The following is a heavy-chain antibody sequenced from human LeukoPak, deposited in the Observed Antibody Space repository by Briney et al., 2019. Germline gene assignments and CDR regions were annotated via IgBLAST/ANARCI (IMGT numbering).Heavy chain of an antibody. Sequence: SVKVSCKASGGTFSSYAISWVRQARGQGLEWMGRIIPILGIANYAQKFQGRVTITADKSTSTAYMELSSLRSEDTAVYYCARDRTRALGRQYNWFDPWGQGTLVTVSS. D-gene: IGHD1-14*01. J-gene: IGHJ5*02. V-gene: IGHV1-69*04. CDR3: ARDRTRALGRQYNWFDP. CDR1: GGTFSSYA. CDR2: IIPILGIA.